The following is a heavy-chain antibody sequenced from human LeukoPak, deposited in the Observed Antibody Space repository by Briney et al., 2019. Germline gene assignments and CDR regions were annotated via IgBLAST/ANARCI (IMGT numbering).Heavy chain of an antibody. D-gene: IGHD1-1*01. Sequence: SETLSLTCTVSGGSVSSGSYYWSWIRQPPGKGLEWIGYIYYSGSTNYNPSLKSRVTISVDTSKNQFSLKLSSVTAADTAVYYCASAALEAPRFDPWGQGTLVTVSP. CDR1: GGSVSSGSYY. J-gene: IGHJ5*02. CDR2: IYYSGST. V-gene: IGHV4-61*01. CDR3: ASAALEAPRFDP.